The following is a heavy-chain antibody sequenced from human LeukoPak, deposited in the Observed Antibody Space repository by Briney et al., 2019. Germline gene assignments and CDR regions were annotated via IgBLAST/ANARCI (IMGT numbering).Heavy chain of an antibody. CDR3: ARDWAVAGPHWFDP. Sequence: SETLSLTCTVSGVSIITYYWSWIRQPAGKGLEWIGRIYTGGNTNYNPSLKSRVTISIDTSKNQISLRLDSVTAADTAVYYCARDWAVAGPHWFDPWGQGTLVTVSS. CDR1: GVSIITYY. CDR2: IYTGGNT. V-gene: IGHV4-4*07. J-gene: IGHJ5*02. D-gene: IGHD6-19*01.